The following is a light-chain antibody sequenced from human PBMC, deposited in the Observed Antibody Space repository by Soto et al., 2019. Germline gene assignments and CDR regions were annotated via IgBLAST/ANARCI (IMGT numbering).Light chain of an antibody. V-gene: IGKV1-39*01. J-gene: IGKJ5*01. CDR3: QQSYSTPRD. CDR1: QTISSY. Sequence: SEMTHSPSALSATVGYIVTVTCRASQTISSYLAWYQQKPGRAPKLLIYAASSLQSGVPSRFSGSGSGTDFILTISSLQPEDFATYYCQQSYSTPRDFGQGTRLEI. CDR2: AAS.